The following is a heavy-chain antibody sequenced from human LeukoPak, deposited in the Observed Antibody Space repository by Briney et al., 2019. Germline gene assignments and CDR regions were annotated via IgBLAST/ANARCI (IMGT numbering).Heavy chain of an antibody. D-gene: IGHD2-15*01. V-gene: IGHV3-23*01. CDR3: ATRLVVAAIPYY. J-gene: IGHJ4*02. CDR1: GFTFSSYA. CDR2: ISGSGGST. Sequence: GGSLRLSCAASGFTFSSYAMGWVRQAPGKGLEWVSAISGSGGSTYYADSVKGRFTISRDNSKNTLYLQMNSLRAEDTAVYYCATRLVVAAIPYYWGQGTLVTVSS.